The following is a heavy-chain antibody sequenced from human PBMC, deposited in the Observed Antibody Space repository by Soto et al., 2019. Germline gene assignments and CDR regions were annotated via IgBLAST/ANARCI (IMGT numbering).Heavy chain of an antibody. Sequence: SETLSLTCIVSGDSIISTSYYFVCIRQPPGHGLELIGSIYFSGSTYYNPSLKSRVTISVDTSKNQFSLKLSSMTAADTALYYCARALYFNTTTRVTDEDAFDNWGQGTMVTVSS. J-gene: IGHJ3*02. CDR1: GDSIISTSYY. CDR2: IYFSGST. V-gene: IGHV4-39*01. D-gene: IGHD3-10*01. CDR3: ARALYFNTTTRVTDEDAFDN.